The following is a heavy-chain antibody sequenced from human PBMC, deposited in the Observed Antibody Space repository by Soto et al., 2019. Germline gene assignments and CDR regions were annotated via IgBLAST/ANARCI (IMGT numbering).Heavy chain of an antibody. V-gene: IGHV1-46*03. CDR3: SRVRGVATILDYFDY. J-gene: IGHJ4*02. D-gene: IGHD5-12*01. CDR1: GYTFTNYY. Sequence: QVQLVQSGAEVKKPGASVKVSCKASGYTFTNYYMHWVRQAPGQGLEWMGVINPSGGSTSYAQMFQGRVTMTRDTSTSTVYMELSSLRSEDTAVYYCSRVRGVATILDYFDYWGQGTLVTVSS. CDR2: INPSGGST.